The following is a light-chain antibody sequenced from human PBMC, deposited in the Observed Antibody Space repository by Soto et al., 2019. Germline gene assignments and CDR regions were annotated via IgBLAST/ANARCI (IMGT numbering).Light chain of an antibody. Sequence: EIVMTQSPVALSVSPGERATLSCRASQAIMSDLAWYQQKPGQAPRLLISDVSTRATGIPARFNGSGSGTEFTLAISSLQFEDFAVYYCHQYNTWPLTFGGGTKVEIK. J-gene: IGKJ4*01. CDR2: DVS. CDR1: QAIMSD. V-gene: IGKV3-15*01. CDR3: HQYNTWPLT.